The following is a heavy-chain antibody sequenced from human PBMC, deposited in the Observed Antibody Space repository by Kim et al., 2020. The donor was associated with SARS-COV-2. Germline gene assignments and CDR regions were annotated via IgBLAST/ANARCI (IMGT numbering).Heavy chain of an antibody. D-gene: IGHD4-4*01. Sequence: KTQSSQKFQGRVTVTRDTSANTDYMELRRLTTKDTAVYYCARDMDPTVYDHWGQGTLVTVSS. V-gene: IGHV1-3*01. J-gene: IGHJ4*02. CDR3: ARDMDPTVYDH. CDR2: KT.